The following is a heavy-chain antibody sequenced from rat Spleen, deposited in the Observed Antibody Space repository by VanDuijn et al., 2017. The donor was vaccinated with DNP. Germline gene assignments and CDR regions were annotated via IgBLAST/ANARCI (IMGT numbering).Heavy chain of an antibody. CDR2: ITTAGGHA. J-gene: IGHJ2*01. V-gene: IGHV5S13*01. CDR3: ARHRAIAAIWDY. Sequence: EVQLVESGGGLVQPGNSLKLSCVASGFTFNNCWMTWIRQLPSRGLQWVASITTAGGHAYYRDSVKGRFTISRDNAKNTQYLQMDSLRSEDTATYYCARHRAIAAIWDYWGQGVMVTVSS. CDR1: GFTFNNCW. D-gene: IGHD1-2*01.